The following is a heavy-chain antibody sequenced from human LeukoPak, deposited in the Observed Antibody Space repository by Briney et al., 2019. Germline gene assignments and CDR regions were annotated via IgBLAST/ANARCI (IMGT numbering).Heavy chain of an antibody. CDR1: GYIFISYA. J-gene: IGHJ4*02. Sequence: ASVKVSCKTSGYIFISYAIHWVRQAPGQRLEWMGWINAGNGNTEYSQKFQGRVTITRDTSASTAYMELSSLRSEDTAVYYCTRTTVTFPFDYWGQGTLVTVSS. D-gene: IGHD4-17*01. CDR2: INAGNGNT. CDR3: TRTTVTFPFDY. V-gene: IGHV1-3*01.